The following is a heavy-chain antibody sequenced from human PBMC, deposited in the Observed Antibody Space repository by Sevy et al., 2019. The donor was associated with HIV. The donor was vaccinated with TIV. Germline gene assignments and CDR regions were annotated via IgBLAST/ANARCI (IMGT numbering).Heavy chain of an antibody. CDR1: GGTFSSYA. V-gene: IGHV1-69*04. J-gene: IGHJ6*02. CDR2: IIPILGIA. D-gene: IGHD3-22*01. Sequence: ASVKVSCKASGGTFSSYAISWVRQAPGQGLEWMGRIIPILGIANYAQKFQGRVTITADKSTSTAYVELSSLRSEDTAVYYCASGRDSSGYYSYYYGMDVWGQGTTVTVSS. CDR3: ASGRDSSGYYSYYYGMDV.